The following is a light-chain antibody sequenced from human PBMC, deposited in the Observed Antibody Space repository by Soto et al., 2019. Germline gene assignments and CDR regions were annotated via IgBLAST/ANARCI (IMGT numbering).Light chain of an antibody. J-gene: IGLJ1*01. CDR1: SSNIGEYY. V-gene: IGLV1-51*02. Sequence: QSVLTQPPSVSAAPGQKVTMSCSGRSSNIGEYYVSWHQQLPGTAPKLLIYENDKRPSGIPDRFSGSKPGTSATLDITGLQTGDEADYYCGTWDSSLTTFVFGTGTKSPS. CDR3: GTWDSSLTTFV. CDR2: END.